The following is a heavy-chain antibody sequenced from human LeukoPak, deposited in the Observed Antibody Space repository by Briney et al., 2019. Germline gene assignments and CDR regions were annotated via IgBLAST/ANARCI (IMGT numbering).Heavy chain of an antibody. CDR2: VSYSGST. V-gene: IGHV4-59*08. CDR1: GGSISSYY. D-gene: IGHD3-9*01. Sequence: SETLSLTCTVSGGSISSYYWSWIRQSPGKGVEWIGYVSYSGSTNYNPSLKSRVTISVDTSKNPFSLMLSSVTAADTAVYYCARQSRLLTGYCDYWGQGTLVSVSS. CDR3: ARQSRLLTGYCDY. J-gene: IGHJ4*02.